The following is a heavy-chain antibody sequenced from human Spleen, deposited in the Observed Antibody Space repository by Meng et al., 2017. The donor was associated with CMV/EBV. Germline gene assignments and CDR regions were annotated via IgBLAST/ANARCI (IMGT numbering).Heavy chain of an antibody. V-gene: IGHV5-51*01. J-gene: IGHJ4*02. CDR3: ARKGYCSSTSCFGFDY. D-gene: IGHD2-2*01. CDR1: GYSFTSYW. CDR2: IYPGDSDS. Sequence: GGSLRLSCKGYGYSFTSYWIGWVRQMPGKGLEWMGIIYPGDSDSKYSPSFQGQVTISADKSISTAYLQWSSLKASDTAMYYCARKGYCSSTSCFGFDYWGQGTLVTVSS.